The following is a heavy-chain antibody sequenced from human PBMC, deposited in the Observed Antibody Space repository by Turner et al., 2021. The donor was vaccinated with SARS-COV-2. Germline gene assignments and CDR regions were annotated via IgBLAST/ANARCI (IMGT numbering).Heavy chain of an antibody. J-gene: IGHJ4*02. Sequence: QVQLVQSGAEVKKPGASVKVSCKVSGYTLTELSMHWVRQAPGKGLEWMGGFDPEDGETSYAQKFQGRVTMTEDTSTDTAYMELSSLRSEDTAVYYCLGRDIVVVLVAISEVDYWGQGTLVTVSS. D-gene: IGHD2-2*01. CDR3: LGRDIVVVLVAISEVDY. CDR2: FDPEDGET. CDR1: GYTLTELS. V-gene: IGHV1-24*01.